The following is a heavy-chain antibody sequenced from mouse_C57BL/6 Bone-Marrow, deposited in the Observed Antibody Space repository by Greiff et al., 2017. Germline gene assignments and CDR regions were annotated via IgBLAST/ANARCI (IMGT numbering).Heavy chain of an antibody. CDR1: GYSFTDYN. Sequence: VQLQESRPELVMPGASVKISCKACGYSFTDYNMNWVKQSNGKSLEWIGLINPNYGTTSYNQKFKGKATLTVDQSSSTAYMQLNSLTSEDSAVYYWGRKRDYEGDYWGQGTSVSDSS. CDR3: GRKRDYEGDY. D-gene: IGHD2-4*01. V-gene: IGHV1-39*01. CDR2: INPNYGTT. J-gene: IGHJ4*01.